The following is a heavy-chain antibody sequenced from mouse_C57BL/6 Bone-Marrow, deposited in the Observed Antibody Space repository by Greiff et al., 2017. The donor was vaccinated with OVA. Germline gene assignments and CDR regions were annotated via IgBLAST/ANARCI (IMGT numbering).Heavy chain of an antibody. V-gene: IGHV5-15*01. CDR1: GFTFSDYG. J-gene: IGHJ1*03. CDR3: ARHEGVTTDWYFDV. D-gene: IGHD2-2*01. CDR2: ISNLAYSI. Sequence: EVKVVESGGGLVQPGGSLKLSCAASGFTFSDYGMAWVRQAPRKGPEWVAFISNLAYSIYYADTVTGRFTISRENAKNTLYLEMSSLRSEDTAMYYCARHEGVTTDWYFDVWGTGTTVTVSS.